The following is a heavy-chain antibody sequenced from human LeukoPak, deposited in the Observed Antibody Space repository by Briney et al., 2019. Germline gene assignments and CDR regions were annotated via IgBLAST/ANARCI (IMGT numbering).Heavy chain of an antibody. J-gene: IGHJ4*02. CDR3: AKKLPGVGAAGGASAGFDS. CDR2: ISNSGDRT. CDR1: GFTFSSYA. D-gene: IGHD3-16*01. V-gene: IGHV3-23*01. Sequence: GGSLRLSCAASGFTFSSYAMTWVRQAPGKGLEWVSGISNSGDRTYYADSVKGQFTISRDNSKNTLYLQMNSLRAEDTAVYYCAKKLPGVGAAGGASAGFDSWGQGTLVTVSS.